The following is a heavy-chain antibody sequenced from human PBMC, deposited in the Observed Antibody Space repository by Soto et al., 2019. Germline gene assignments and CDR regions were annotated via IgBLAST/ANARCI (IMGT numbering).Heavy chain of an antibody. D-gene: IGHD4-4*01. CDR3: ARDGDGYNNYYFDY. V-gene: IGHV4-4*02. Sequence: SETLSLTCAVSGGSISSSNWWSWVRQPPGKGLEWIGEIYHSGSTNYNPSLKSRVTISVDKSKNQFSLKLSSVTAADTAVYYCARDGDGYNNYYFDYWGQGTLVTVSS. CDR1: GGSISSSNW. J-gene: IGHJ4*02. CDR2: IYHSGST.